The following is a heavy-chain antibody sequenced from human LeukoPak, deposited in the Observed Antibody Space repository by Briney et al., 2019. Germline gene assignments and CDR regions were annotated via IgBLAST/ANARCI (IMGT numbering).Heavy chain of an antibody. CDR3: ARRARRIAAAGTFDY. CDR1: GGSISSYY. Sequence: SETLSLTCAVSGGSISSYYWSWIRQPPGKGLEWIGYIYYSGSTNYNPSLKSRVTISVDTSKNQFSLKLSSVTAADTAVYYCARRARRIAAAGTFDYWGQGTLVTVSS. V-gene: IGHV4-59*08. J-gene: IGHJ4*02. CDR2: IYYSGST. D-gene: IGHD6-13*01.